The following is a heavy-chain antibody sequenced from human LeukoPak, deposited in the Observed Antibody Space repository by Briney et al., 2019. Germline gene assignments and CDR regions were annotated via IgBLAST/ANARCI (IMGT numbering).Heavy chain of an antibody. D-gene: IGHD1-26*01. CDR3: ARAGIDYYYYYVDV. CDR2: IWYDGSNK. V-gene: IGHV3-33*01. J-gene: IGHJ6*03. CDR1: GFTFSSYG. Sequence: GGSLRLSCAASGFTFSSYGMHWVRQAPGKGLEWVAVIWYDGSNKYYADSVKGRFTISRDNSKNTLYLQMNSLRAEDTAVYYCARAGIDYYYYYVDVWGKGTTVTVSS.